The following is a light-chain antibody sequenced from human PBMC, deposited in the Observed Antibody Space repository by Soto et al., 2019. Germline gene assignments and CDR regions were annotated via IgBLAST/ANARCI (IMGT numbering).Light chain of an antibody. CDR3: SSYTTSTTYV. CDR2: EVS. CDR1: SSDVGGYNY. J-gene: IGLJ1*01. Sequence: QSVLTQPASVSGSRGQSITISCTGTSSDVGGYNYVSWYQQHPDKAPKLLIYEVSSRPSGASDRFSGSKSGNTASLTISWLQAEDEADYYCSSYTTSTTYVFGTGTKVTV. V-gene: IGLV2-14*01.